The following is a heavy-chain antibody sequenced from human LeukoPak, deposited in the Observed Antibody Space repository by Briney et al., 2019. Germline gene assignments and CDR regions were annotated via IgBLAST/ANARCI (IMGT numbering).Heavy chain of an antibody. V-gene: IGHV1-24*01. J-gene: IGHJ6*02. Sequence: ASVKVSCKVSGYTLTELSMHWVRQAPGKGLEWMGGFDPEGGETIYAQKFQGRVTMTEDTSTDTAYMGLSSLRSEDTAVYYCATVSPSWYYYYGMDVWGQGTTVTVSS. CDR3: ATVSPSWYYYYGMDV. D-gene: IGHD2-2*01. CDR1: GYTLTELS. CDR2: FDPEGGET.